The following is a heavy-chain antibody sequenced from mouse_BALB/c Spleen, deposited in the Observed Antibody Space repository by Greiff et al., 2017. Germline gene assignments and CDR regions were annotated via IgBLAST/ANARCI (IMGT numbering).Heavy chain of an antibody. CDR2: ISCYNGAT. V-gene: IGHV1S34*01. J-gene: IGHJ4*01. D-gene: IGHD2-2*01. CDR1: GYSFTGYY. CDR3: ARRSPRDGYDYYAMDY. Sequence: LVKTGASVKISCKASGYSFTGYYMHWVKQSHGKSLEWIGYISCYNGATSYNQKFKGKATFTVDTSSSKAYMQFNSLTSEDSAVYYCARRSPRDGYDYYAMDYWGQGTSVTVSS.